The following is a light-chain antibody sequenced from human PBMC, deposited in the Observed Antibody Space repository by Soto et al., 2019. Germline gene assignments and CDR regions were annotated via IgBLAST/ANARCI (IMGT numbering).Light chain of an antibody. Sequence: IVLTQSPGTLSLSPGERATLSCRASQSVANNYLAWYQQKPGQAPRLLIYGASRRATGIPDRFSGGGSGTDFTLIISRLEPEDFAVYYCQQYSSGMFGQGTKVEIK. CDR3: QQYSSGM. CDR2: GAS. J-gene: IGKJ1*01. V-gene: IGKV3-20*01. CDR1: QSVANNY.